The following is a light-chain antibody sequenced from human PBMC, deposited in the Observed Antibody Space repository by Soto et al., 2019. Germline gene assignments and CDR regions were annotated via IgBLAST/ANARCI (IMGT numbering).Light chain of an antibody. CDR1: ISEIGGYNF. V-gene: IGLV2-14*01. CDR2: DDN. J-gene: IGLJ2*01. CDR3: ASYTRTTTLV. Sequence: QSVLTQPASVSGSPGQSITISCTGTISEIGGYNFISWYQHHPGKAPKLVIYDDNNRPSGISYRFSGSKSGNTASLTISGLQAEDEADYYCASYTRTTTLVFGGGTKLTVL.